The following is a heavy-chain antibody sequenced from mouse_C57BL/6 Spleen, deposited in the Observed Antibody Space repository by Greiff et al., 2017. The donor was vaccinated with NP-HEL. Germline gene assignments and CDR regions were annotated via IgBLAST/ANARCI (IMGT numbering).Heavy chain of an antibody. Sequence: QVQLQQSGAELVRPGASVKLSCKASGYTFTDYSINWVKQRPGQGLEWIARFYPGSGNTYYNEKFKGKATLTADKSSSTAYMQLSSLTSEDSAVYFCARDPPDGYYGFDYWGQGTTLTVSS. J-gene: IGHJ2*01. CDR2: FYPGSGNT. CDR1: GYTFTDYS. V-gene: IGHV1-76*01. CDR3: ARDPPDGYYGFDY. D-gene: IGHD2-3*01.